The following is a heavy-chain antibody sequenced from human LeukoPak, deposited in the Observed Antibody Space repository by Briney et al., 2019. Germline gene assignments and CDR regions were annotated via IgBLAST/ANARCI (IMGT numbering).Heavy chain of an antibody. V-gene: IGHV4-38-2*01. CDR3: ARHDCGGSCYFAFDI. CDR1: DYSISSGYY. J-gene: IGHJ3*02. D-gene: IGHD2-15*01. Sequence: PSETLSLTCAVSDYSISSGYYWGWIRHPPGKGLKWIGSIYHSGSTYYNPSLKSRVTISVDTSKNQFSLKLSSVTVADTAVYYCARHDCGGSCYFAFDIWGQGTMVTVSS. CDR2: IYHSGST.